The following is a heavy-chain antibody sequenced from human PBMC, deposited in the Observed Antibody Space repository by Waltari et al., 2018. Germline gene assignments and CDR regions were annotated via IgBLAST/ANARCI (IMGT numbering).Heavy chain of an antibody. Sequence: QVQLQESGPGLVKPSETLSLTCAVSGYSISSGYYWGWLRQPPGKGLEWIGSIYHSGSTYYNPSLKSRVTIAVDTSKNQFSLKLSSVTAADTAVYYCARDPGAYYYDSSGYNWGQGTLVTVSS. CDR3: ARDPGAYYYDSSGYN. CDR1: GYSISSGYY. J-gene: IGHJ4*02. V-gene: IGHV4-38-2*02. CDR2: IYHSGST. D-gene: IGHD3-22*01.